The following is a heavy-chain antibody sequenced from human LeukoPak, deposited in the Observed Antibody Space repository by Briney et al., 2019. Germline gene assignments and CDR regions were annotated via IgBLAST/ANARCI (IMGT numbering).Heavy chain of an antibody. Sequence: GGSLRLSCAASGFTFSSYAMSWVRQAPGKGLDWVSAISGSAGSTYYADSVKGRFTISRDNSKNTLYLQMNSLRAEDTAVYYCAKDYLCSGGSCYYYPVYWGQGTLVTVSS. CDR2: ISGSAGST. CDR3: AKDYLCSGGSCYYYPVY. CDR1: GFTFSSYA. D-gene: IGHD2-15*01. V-gene: IGHV3-23*01. J-gene: IGHJ4*02.